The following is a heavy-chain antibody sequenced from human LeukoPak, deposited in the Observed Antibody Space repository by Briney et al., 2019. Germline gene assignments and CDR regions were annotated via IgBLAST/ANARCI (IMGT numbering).Heavy chain of an antibody. CDR1: GASINNGNYY. Sequence: SQTLSLTCAVSGASINNGNYYWTWIRQPPGKGLQWIGYMYHTGSTYYTPSLKSRVTISVDRSRNQFSLNLISVTAADTAVYYCASWSGTYSAFDIWGQGTMVTVSS. V-gene: IGHV4-30-2*01. J-gene: IGHJ3*02. D-gene: IGHD1-26*01. CDR2: MYHTGST. CDR3: ASWSGTYSAFDI.